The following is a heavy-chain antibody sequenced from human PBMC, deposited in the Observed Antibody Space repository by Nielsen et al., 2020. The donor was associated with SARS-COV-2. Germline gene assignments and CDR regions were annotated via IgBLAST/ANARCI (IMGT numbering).Heavy chain of an antibody. V-gene: IGHV4-4*02. CDR2: IYHSGST. Sequence: GSLRLSCAVSGGSISSSNWWSWVRQPPGKGLEWIGEIYHSGSTNYNPSLKSRVTISVDKSKNQFSLKLSSVTAADTAVYYCARGSGPMASRYWYFDLWGRGTLVTVSS. CDR3: ARGSGPMASRYWYFDL. CDR1: GGSISSSNW. J-gene: IGHJ2*01. D-gene: IGHD3-10*01.